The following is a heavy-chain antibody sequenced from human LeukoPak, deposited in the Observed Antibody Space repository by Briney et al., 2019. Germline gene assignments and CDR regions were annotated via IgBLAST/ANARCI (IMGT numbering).Heavy chain of an antibody. J-gene: IGHJ6*03. CDR3: ARGWIQLWAPYYYYMDV. Sequence: SETLSLTCTVSGGSISSGDYYWSWIRQPPGKGLEWIGYIYDSGSTYYNPSLKSRVTISVDTSKNQFSLKLSSVTAADTAVYYCARGWIQLWAPYYYYMDVWGKGTTVTVSS. CDR2: IYDSGST. V-gene: IGHV4-30-4*02. D-gene: IGHD5-18*01. CDR1: GGSISSGDYY.